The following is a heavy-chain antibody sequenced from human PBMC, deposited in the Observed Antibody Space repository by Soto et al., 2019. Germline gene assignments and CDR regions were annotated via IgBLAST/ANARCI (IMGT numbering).Heavy chain of an antibody. D-gene: IGHD2-8*02. J-gene: IGHJ6*01. CDR1: SYTVTNMCIY. CDR3: ATQDRNTGIVVVWQDATDF. Sequence: TCDTSSYTVTNMCIYWAWIIHRQGKGMEWMGAIDDRGRTDYRESRKSRATISVDTARNQFSLKLNSVTAPDTAVYYCATQDRNTGIVVVWQDATDFWREGPAVT. V-gene: IGHV4-39*01. CDR2: IDDRGRT.